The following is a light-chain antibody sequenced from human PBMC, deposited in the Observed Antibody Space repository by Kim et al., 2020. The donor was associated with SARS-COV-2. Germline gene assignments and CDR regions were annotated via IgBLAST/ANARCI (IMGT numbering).Light chain of an antibody. J-gene: IGLJ3*02. Sequence: VPDRFSGSKSGNTASLTISGLQAEDEADYFCSSFTSYNTWLFGEGTQLTVL. CDR3: SSFTSYNTWL. V-gene: IGLV2-18*02.